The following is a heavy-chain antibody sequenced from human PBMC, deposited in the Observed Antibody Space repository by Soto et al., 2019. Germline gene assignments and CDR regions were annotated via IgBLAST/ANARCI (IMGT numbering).Heavy chain of an antibody. Sequence: QVHLQQWGAGLLKPSETLSLTCAVYGGSVNGYYWNWIRQPPGKGLEWIGEINHTGGTHYNPSLKSRVTMSVDTSNNQFSLRLSSVPAADTAIYYCATRITVFGLLIPPFDPWGQGTQVTVSS. CDR3: ATRITVFGLLIPPFDP. CDR1: GGSVNGYY. D-gene: IGHD3-3*01. CDR2: INHTGGT. V-gene: IGHV4-34*02. J-gene: IGHJ5*02.